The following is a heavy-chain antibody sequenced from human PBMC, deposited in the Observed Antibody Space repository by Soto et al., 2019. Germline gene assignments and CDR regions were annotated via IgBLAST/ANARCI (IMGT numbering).Heavy chain of an antibody. D-gene: IGHD2-21*02. CDR2: INPSGGRT. Sequence: QVHLVQTAAQVKRPGASVNISCKASGYMFTRYYIHWVRQAPGQGLQWMGMINPSGGRTKYAQLFQGRVTMTAYTSTNTATRELSRLRSDDMAVFYCARVGSCGGPCYSDHTDVFDKWGQGKVVTVSS. V-gene: IGHV1-46*01. J-gene: IGHJ3*02. CDR1: GYMFTRYY. CDR3: ARVGSCGGPCYSDHTDVFDK.